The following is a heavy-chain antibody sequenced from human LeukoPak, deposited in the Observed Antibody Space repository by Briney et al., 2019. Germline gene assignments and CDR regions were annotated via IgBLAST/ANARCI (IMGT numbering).Heavy chain of an antibody. J-gene: IGHJ6*03. CDR1: GGSISSGGYY. D-gene: IGHD2-2*02. CDR2: IYYSGST. Sequence: PSETLSLICTVSGGSISSGGYYWSWIRQHPGKGLEWIGYIYYSGSTYYNPSLKSRVTISVDTSKNQFSLKLSSVTAADTAVYYCARFIVVVPAAISYMDVWGKGTTVTVSS. V-gene: IGHV4-31*03. CDR3: ARFIVVVPAAISYMDV.